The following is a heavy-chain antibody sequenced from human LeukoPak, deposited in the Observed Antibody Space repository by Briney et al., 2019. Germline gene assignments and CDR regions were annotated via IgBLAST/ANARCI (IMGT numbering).Heavy chain of an antibody. CDR3: ARANFLYCSSSTCLFDY. D-gene: IGHD2-2*01. CDR2: INPNDGDT. J-gene: IGHJ4*02. V-gene: IGHV1-2*02. CDR1: GYTFTDYY. Sequence: GASVKVSCKASGYTFTDYYMHWVRQAPGQGFEWMGWINPNDGDTNYAQKFQGRVTMTRDTSISTALMEVSRLRSDDTAVYYCARANFLYCSSSTCLFDYWGQGTLVTVS.